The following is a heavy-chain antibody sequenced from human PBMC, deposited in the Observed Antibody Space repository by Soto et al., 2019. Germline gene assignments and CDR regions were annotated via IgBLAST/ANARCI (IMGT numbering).Heavy chain of an antibody. V-gene: IGHV1-18*01. D-gene: IGHD2-15*01. CDR3: ARVPPIAVVSLVRGPNWFDP. CDR2: ISAYNSNT. J-gene: IGHJ5*02. CDR1: GYTFTSYG. Sequence: QVQLVQSGAEVKKPGASVKVSCKASGYTFTSYGISWVRQAPGQGLEWMGWISAYNSNTNYAQKLQGRVTMTTDTSTSTAYMELRSLRSDDTAVYYCARVPPIAVVSLVRGPNWFDPWGQGTLVTVSS.